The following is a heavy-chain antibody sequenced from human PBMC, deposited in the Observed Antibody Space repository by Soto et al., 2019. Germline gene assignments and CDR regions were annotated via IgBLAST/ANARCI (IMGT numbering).Heavy chain of an antibody. CDR2: MNPNSGNT. CDR3: TTDSYITVTPVRLDY. J-gene: IGHJ4*01. Sequence: ASVKVSCKASGYTFTSYDINWVRQATGQGLEWMGWMNPNSGNTGYAQKFQGRVTMTRNTSISTAYMELSSLRSEDTAVYYCTTDSYITVTPVRLDYWGHGTLVTVSS. D-gene: IGHD4-4*01. V-gene: IGHV1-8*01. CDR1: GYTFTSYD.